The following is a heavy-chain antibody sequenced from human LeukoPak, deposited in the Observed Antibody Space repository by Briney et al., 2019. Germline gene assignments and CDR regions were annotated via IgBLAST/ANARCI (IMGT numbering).Heavy chain of an antibody. V-gene: IGHV1-69*13. D-gene: IGHD3-10*01. CDR2: IIPIFGTA. CDR1: GGTFSSYA. Sequence: ASVKVSCKASGGTFSSYAISWVRQAPGQGLEWMGGIIPIFGTANYAQKFQGRVTITADESTSTAYMELSSLRSEDTAVYYCAVMVRGVIGFDYWSQGTLVTVSS. J-gene: IGHJ4*02. CDR3: AVMVRGVIGFDY.